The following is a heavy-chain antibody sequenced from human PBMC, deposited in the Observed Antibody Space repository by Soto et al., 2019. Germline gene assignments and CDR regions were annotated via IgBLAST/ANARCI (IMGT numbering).Heavy chain of an antibody. D-gene: IGHD3-10*01. V-gene: IGHV1-69*01. CDR1: GGTFSSYA. CDR3: ARVTSMVRGLIDNWFDP. Sequence: QVPLVQSGAEVKKPGSSVTVSCKASGGTFSSYAIHWVRQAPGQGLEWMGGIIPMYGPAKYAQRFQGRVTITADESTTTVYMELTSLTSQHTAVYYCARVTSMVRGLIDNWFDPWGHGTLVTVSS. J-gene: IGHJ5*02. CDR2: IIPMYGPA.